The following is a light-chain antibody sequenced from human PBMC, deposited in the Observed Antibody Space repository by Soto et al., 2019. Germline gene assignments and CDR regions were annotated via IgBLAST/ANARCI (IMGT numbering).Light chain of an antibody. CDR1: QSTSSY. Sequence: IQMKQSPSALSASVGDRVTITCRASQSTSSYLNWYQQKPGKAPKLLIYAASSLQSGVPSRFSGSGSGTDFTLTISSLQPEDYAPYYCQQTYSAPRTFGQGTKV. CDR2: AAS. V-gene: IGKV1-39*01. J-gene: IGKJ1*01. CDR3: QQTYSAPRT.